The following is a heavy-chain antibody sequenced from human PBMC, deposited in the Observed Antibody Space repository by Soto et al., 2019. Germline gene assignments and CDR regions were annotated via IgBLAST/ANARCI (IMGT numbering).Heavy chain of an antibody. V-gene: IGHV4-31*03. CDR3: ARDNGYGHFDS. CDR1: GASISSGRSY. D-gene: IGHD5-12*01. Sequence: SETLSLTCTVSGASISSGRSYWSWIRQHPGKGLEWIGYMFYSGSTYYHPSLKSRVNISADTSKNQFSLRLTSVTPADTAVYYCARDNGYGHFDSWGQGTLGTVPQ. CDR2: MFYSGST. J-gene: IGHJ4*02.